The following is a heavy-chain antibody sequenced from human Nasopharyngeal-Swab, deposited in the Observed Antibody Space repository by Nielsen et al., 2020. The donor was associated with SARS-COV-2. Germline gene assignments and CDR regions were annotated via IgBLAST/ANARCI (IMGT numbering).Heavy chain of an antibody. CDR2: ISSSSSYI. J-gene: IGHJ6*04. D-gene: IGHD6-13*01. Sequence: GASLKISCAASGFTFSSYSMNWVSQAPGKGLEWVSSISSSSSYIYYADSVKGRFTISRDNAKNTLYLQMNSLRAEDTAVYYCARAWQQLADVWGKGTTVTVSS. CDR1: GFTFSSYS. V-gene: IGHV3-21*01. CDR3: ARAWQQLADV.